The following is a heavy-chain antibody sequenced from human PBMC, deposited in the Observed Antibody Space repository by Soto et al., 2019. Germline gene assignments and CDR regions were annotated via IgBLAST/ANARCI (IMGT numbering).Heavy chain of an antibody. J-gene: IGHJ4*02. Sequence: EVQLVESGGGLIQPGGSLRLSCAVSGFTVSNNYMSWVRQAPGKGLEGVSVIYSGGYTAYGDSVKGRFTISRDNSKNPPYLKMKSPGPHAPAVFYCATDRGGGGYWGQGTLVTVSS. CDR2: IYSGGYT. D-gene: IGHD3-10*01. CDR1: GFTVSNNY. CDR3: ATDRGGGGY. V-gene: IGHV3-53*01.